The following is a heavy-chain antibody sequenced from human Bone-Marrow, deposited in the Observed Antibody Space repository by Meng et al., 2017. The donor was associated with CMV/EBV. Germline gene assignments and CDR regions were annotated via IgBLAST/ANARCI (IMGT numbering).Heavy chain of an antibody. CDR1: GGSISSSSYY. D-gene: IGHD2-2*01. Sequence: SETLSLTCTVSGGSISSSSYYWGWIRQPPGKGLEWIGSIYYSGSTYYNPSLKSRVTISVDTSKNQFSLKLSSVTAADTAVYYCASRVVPAARGNWFDPWGQGTLVTVSS. CDR3: ASRVVPAARGNWFDP. CDR2: IYYSGST. J-gene: IGHJ5*02. V-gene: IGHV4-39*07.